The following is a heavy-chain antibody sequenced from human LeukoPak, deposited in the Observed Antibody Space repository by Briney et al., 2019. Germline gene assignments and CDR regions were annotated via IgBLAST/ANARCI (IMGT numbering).Heavy chain of an antibody. CDR3: ARGFNEFGYYYYMDV. V-gene: IGHV4-34*01. J-gene: IGHJ6*03. CDR1: VGSFSGYY. Sequence: SETLSLTCAVYVGSFSGYYWSWIRQPPGKGREWIGEINHSGSTNYNPSLKSRVTISVDTSKNQFSLKMSSVTAADTAVYYCARGFNEFGYYYYMDVWGKGTTVTVSS. D-gene: IGHD3-16*01. CDR2: INHSGST.